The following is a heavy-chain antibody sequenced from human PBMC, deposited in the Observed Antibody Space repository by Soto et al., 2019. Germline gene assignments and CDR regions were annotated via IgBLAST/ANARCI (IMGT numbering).Heavy chain of an antibody. CDR1: GGTFSSYA. Sequence: RASVKVSCKASGGTFSSYAISWVRQAPGQGLEWMGGIIPIFGTANYAQKFQGRVTITADKSTSTAYMELSSLRSEDTAVYYCARYSNNWFQTEGMDVWGQGTTVTVSS. V-gene: IGHV1-69*06. D-gene: IGHD1-20*01. J-gene: IGHJ6*02. CDR2: IIPIFGTA. CDR3: ARYSNNWFQTEGMDV.